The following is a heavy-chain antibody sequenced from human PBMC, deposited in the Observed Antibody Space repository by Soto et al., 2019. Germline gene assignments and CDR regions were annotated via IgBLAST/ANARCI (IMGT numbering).Heavy chain of an antibody. Sequence: GGSLRLSCAASGFTFSSYAMSWVRQAPGKGLEWVSAISGSGGSTYYADSVKGRFTISRDNSKNTLYLQMNSLRAEDTAVYYCAKDKKQWLAPWTFDYWGQGTLVTVSS. J-gene: IGHJ4*02. D-gene: IGHD6-19*01. V-gene: IGHV3-23*01. CDR1: GFTFSSYA. CDR3: AKDKKQWLAPWTFDY. CDR2: ISGSGGST.